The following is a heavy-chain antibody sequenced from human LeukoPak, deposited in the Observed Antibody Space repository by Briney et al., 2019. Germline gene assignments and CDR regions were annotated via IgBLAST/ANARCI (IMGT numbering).Heavy chain of an antibody. Sequence: PGGSLRLSCAASGFTFSSYGMHWIRQAPGKGLEWVAFIRYDGSNKYYADSVKGRFTISRDNSKNTLYLQMNSLRAEDTAVYYCAKERTSQQLAYFQHWGQGTLVTVSS. CDR1: GFTFSSYG. CDR3: AKERTSQQLAYFQH. V-gene: IGHV3-30*02. CDR2: IRYDGSNK. J-gene: IGHJ1*01. D-gene: IGHD6-13*01.